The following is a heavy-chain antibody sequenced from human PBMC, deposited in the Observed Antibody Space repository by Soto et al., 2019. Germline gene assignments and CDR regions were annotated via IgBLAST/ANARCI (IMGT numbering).Heavy chain of an antibody. J-gene: IGHJ6*02. CDR1: GGSISSGSYS. Sequence: PSETLSLTCSVSGGSISSGSYSWGWIRQPPGKGLEWIGTIYYIGNPYYTPSLKSRLTISVDTSKNQLSLKLSSVTAADTAVYYCVRLRGYCITTGCHSSYAMDVWGQGTAVTVSS. D-gene: IGHD2-2*01. CDR2: IYYIGNP. CDR3: VRLRGYCITTGCHSSYAMDV. V-gene: IGHV4-39*01.